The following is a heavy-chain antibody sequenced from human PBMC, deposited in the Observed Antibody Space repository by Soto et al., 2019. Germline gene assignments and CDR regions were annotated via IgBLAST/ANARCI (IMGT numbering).Heavy chain of an antibody. J-gene: IGHJ6*03. V-gene: IGHV4-59*01. Sequence: SETLSLTCTVSGGSISSYYWSWIRQPPGKGLEWIGYIYYSGSTNYNPSLKSRVTISVDTSKNQFSLKLSSVTAADTAVYYCARVRSGYEYYYYYYYMDVWGKGTTVTVSS. CDR3: ARVRSGYEYYYYYYYMDV. D-gene: IGHD5-12*01. CDR2: IYYSGST. CDR1: GGSISSYY.